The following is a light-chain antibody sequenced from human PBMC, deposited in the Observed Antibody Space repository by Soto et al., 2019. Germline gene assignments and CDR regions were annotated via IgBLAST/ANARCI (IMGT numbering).Light chain of an antibody. V-gene: IGKV3-15*01. Sequence: EIVMTQSPATLSVSPGGGAALSCRASQSVSSNLAWYQQKPGQAPRLLIYGASTRATGIPGRFSGSGSGTDFTLTISRLEPEDFAVYYCQVYGNSSYTFGQGTKLEIK. J-gene: IGKJ2*01. CDR1: QSVSSN. CDR2: GAS. CDR3: QVYGNSSYT.